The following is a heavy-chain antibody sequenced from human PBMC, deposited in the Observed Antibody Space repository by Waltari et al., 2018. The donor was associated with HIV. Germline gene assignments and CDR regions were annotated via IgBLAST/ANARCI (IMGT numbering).Heavy chain of an antibody. J-gene: IGHJ4*02. CDR2: IYYSGST. D-gene: IGHD3-22*01. CDR3: ASRGMHYYDSSGYYS. Sequence: QVLLQETGPGLVKPSETLSLTCTVSGGSITSYYWSWIRQPPGKGLEWLGYIYYSGSTNYNPSLKSRATRSVDTSKNQVSLKLSSVTAADTAVYYCASRGMHYYDSSGYYSWGQGTLVTVSS. CDR1: GGSITSYY. V-gene: IGHV4-59*01.